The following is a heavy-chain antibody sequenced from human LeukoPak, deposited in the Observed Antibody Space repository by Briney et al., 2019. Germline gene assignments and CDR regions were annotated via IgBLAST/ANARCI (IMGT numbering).Heavy chain of an antibody. D-gene: IGHD2-15*01. CDR3: AREDVVVVAATQYYYYYGMDV. V-gene: IGHV1-18*01. Sequence: ASVKVSCKASGYTFTSYGLSWVRQAPGQGLEWMGWISAYNGNTNYAQKLQGRVTMTTDTSTSTAYMELRSLRSDDTAVYYCAREDVVVVAATQYYYYYGMDVWGQGTTVTVSS. J-gene: IGHJ6*02. CDR2: ISAYNGNT. CDR1: GYTFTSYG.